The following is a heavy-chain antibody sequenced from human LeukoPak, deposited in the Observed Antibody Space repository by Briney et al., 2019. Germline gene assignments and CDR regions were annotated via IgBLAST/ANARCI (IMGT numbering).Heavy chain of an antibody. CDR2: INPNSGTT. V-gene: IGHV1-8*03. D-gene: IGHD1-1*01. CDR1: GYTFTNYD. J-gene: IGHJ6*03. CDR3: ARGRSPGTSMEYSSYMDV. Sequence: ASVKVSCKASGYTFTNYDINWVRQATGQGLEWMGWINPNSGTTGYAQKFLGRVTITRNTSISTTYMELSSLRSEDTAVYYCARGRSPGTSMEYSSYMDVWGKGTTVTVSS.